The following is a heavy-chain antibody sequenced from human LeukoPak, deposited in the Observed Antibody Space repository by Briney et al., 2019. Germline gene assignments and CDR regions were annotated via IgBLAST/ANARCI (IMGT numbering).Heavy chain of an antibody. V-gene: IGHV4-59*01. Sequence: SETLSLTCIVSGGSITSDYWSWIRQPPGKGLGWIGYIENSGRTEYNPSLMSRITLSVDTSKIQFSLMLSPVTAADTAVYYCARGRYGGYFDCWGQGTLVTVSS. CDR3: ARGRYGGYFDC. CDR2: IENSGRT. CDR1: GGSITSDY. D-gene: IGHD4-23*01. J-gene: IGHJ4*02.